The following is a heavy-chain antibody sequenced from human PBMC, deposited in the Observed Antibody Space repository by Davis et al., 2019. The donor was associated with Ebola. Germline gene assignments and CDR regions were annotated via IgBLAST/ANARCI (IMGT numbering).Heavy chain of an antibody. CDR1: GFTFSSYE. D-gene: IGHD2-2*01. V-gene: IGHV3-48*03. CDR3: ARGSSRYCSSTSCYYYYYGMDV. J-gene: IGHJ6*02. Sequence: GGSLRLSCAASGFTFSSYEMNWVRQAPGKGLEWVSYISSSGSTIYYADSVKGRFTISRDNAKKSLYRQMNSLRAEDTAVYYCARGSSRYCSSTSCYYYYYGMDVWGQGTTVTVSS. CDR2: ISSSGSTI.